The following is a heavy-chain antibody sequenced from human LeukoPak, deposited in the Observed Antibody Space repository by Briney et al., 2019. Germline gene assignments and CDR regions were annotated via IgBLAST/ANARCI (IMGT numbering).Heavy chain of an antibody. CDR3: AKVPLDGSRSSYNPYYFDY. V-gene: IGHV3-23*01. Sequence: SGGSLRLSCAASGFTFSSYDMSWVRQAPGKGLVWVSGISGSGSSAYYADSVEGRFTISRDNSKNTLYLQMDSLRAEDTAVYYCAKVPLDGSRSSYNPYYFDYWGQGTLVTVSS. CDR1: GFTFSSYD. CDR2: ISGSGSSA. J-gene: IGHJ4*02. D-gene: IGHD3-10*01.